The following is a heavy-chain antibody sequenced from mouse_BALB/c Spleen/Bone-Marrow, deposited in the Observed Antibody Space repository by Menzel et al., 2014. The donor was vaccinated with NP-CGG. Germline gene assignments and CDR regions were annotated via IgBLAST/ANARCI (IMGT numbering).Heavy chain of an antibody. Sequence: EVQRVESGGGLVQPGGSLKLSCAASGFDFSRYRMSWVRQAPGKGLQWIGEINPESNTINYTPSLKDKFIISRDNAKNTLYLQMSKVRSEDTALYCCARLGYYGWFAYWGQGTLVTVSA. CDR2: INPESNTI. D-gene: IGHD2-3*01. CDR3: ARLGYYGWFAY. CDR1: GFDFSRYR. V-gene: IGHV4-1*02. J-gene: IGHJ3*01.